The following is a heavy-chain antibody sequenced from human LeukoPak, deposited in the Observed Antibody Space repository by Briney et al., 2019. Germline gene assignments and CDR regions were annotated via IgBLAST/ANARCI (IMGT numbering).Heavy chain of an antibody. CDR1: GFTFSSHE. CDR2: ISDSGKTI. CDR3: VRRFDY. Sequence: GGSLRLSCAASGFTFSSHEMNWVRQAPGKGLEWVSYISDSGKTIYYADSVKGRFTISRDNARNSLYLQMNSLRAEDTAVYYCVRRFDYWGQGTLVTVSS. J-gene: IGHJ4*02. V-gene: IGHV3-48*03.